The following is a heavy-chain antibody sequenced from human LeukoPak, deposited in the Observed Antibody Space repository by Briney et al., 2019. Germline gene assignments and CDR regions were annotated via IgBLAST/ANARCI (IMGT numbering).Heavy chain of an antibody. D-gene: IGHD3-10*01. Sequence: PSETLSLTCTVSGGSISSGDYYWSWIRQPPGKGLEWIVYIYYSGSTYYNPSLKSRITISVDTSKNQFSLKLSSVTAADTAVYYCARAGGGFGELLLPQPPDYWGQGTLVTVSS. J-gene: IGHJ4*02. V-gene: IGHV4-30-4*02. CDR3: ARAGGGFGELLLPQPPDY. CDR2: IYYSGST. CDR1: GGSISSGDYY.